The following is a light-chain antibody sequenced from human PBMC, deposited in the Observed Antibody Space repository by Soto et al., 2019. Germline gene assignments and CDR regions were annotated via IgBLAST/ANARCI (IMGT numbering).Light chain of an antibody. CDR1: QNIRSS. J-gene: IGKJ1*01. Sequence: EVVMTQSPASLSASPGERVTLSCRASQNIRSSLAWYQQRPGQAPRLLIYDASIRATGIPPRFSGGGSGTEFTVTISSLQSEDFATYYCQQYNSYPWTFGQGTKVEI. CDR2: DAS. V-gene: IGKV3-15*01. CDR3: QQYNSYPWT.